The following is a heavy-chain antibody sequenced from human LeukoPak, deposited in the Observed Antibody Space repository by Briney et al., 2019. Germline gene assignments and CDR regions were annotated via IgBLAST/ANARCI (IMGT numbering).Heavy chain of an antibody. CDR1: GFSFDDYA. CDR2: ISWNSGTI. J-gene: IGHJ4*02. Sequence: GGSLRLSCAASGFSFDDYAMHWVRQAPGKGLEWVSGISWNSGTIGYADSVKGRFTISRDNAKNSLYLQMNSLRAEDMALYYCAKDTGAAYYSIDYWGQGTLVSVSS. V-gene: IGHV3-9*03. D-gene: IGHD1-26*01. CDR3: AKDTGAAYYSIDY.